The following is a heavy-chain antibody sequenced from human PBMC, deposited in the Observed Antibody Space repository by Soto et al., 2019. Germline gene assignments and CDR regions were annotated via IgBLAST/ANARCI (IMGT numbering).Heavy chain of an antibody. Sequence: QEQLVQSGPEVKKPGASVTVSCKASAGTFTNYAICWVRQAPGRGLEWMGGAIPLFGTSTSAQKFQGRVTLTADRSTSTVYLEMNNLKSEDTGLYYCAGAGGRPYYYYGMDVWGQGTTVTVSS. CDR3: AGAGGRPYYYYGMDV. V-gene: IGHV1-69*06. CDR1: AGTFTNYA. J-gene: IGHJ6*02. CDR2: AIPLFGTS. D-gene: IGHD2-15*01.